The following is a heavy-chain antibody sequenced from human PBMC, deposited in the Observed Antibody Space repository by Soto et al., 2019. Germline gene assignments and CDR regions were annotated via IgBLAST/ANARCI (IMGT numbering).Heavy chain of an antibody. Sequence: GASVKVSCKASGYTFTSYAMHWVRQAPGQRLEWMGWINAGNGNTKYSQKFQGRVIITRDTSASTAYMELSSLRYEDTAFYYCARERISMVRGAPFYWGQGTLVTVSS. CDR3: ARERISMVRGAPFY. CDR1: GYTFTSYA. J-gene: IGHJ4*02. V-gene: IGHV1-3*01. CDR2: INAGNGNT. D-gene: IGHD3-10*01.